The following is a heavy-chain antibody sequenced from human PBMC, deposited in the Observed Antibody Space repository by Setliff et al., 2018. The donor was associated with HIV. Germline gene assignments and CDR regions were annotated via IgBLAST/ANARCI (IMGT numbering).Heavy chain of an antibody. CDR1: GFTFSNHW. Sequence: GGSLRLSCAASGFTFSNHWMYWVRQVPGKGLVWVSRISSSSYIYYADSVKGRFTISRDNAKNSLYLQMNTLRAEDTAVYFCARSPYGDYGLDYWGQGTLVTVSS. CDR2: ISSSSYI. CDR3: ARSPYGDYGLDY. D-gene: IGHD4-17*01. V-gene: IGHV3-21*01. J-gene: IGHJ4*02.